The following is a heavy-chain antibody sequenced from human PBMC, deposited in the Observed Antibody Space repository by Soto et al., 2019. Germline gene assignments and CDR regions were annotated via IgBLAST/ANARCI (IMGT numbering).Heavy chain of an antibody. CDR3: ARDGCSGSNCLNWFDP. D-gene: IGHD2-15*01. CDR2: ISNSSTTK. CDR1: GFTFSDYA. V-gene: IGHV3-48*01. Sequence: PGGSLRLSCAASGFTFSDYAMTWVRQAPGKGLEWVSYISNSSTTKYYADSVKGRFTISRDNAKNSLYLQMNSLRAEDTAVYYCARDGCSGSNCLNWFDPWGQGTLVTVSS. J-gene: IGHJ5*02.